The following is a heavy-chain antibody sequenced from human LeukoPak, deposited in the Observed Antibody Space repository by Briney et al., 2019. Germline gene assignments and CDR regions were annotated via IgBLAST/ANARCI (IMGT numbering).Heavy chain of an antibody. J-gene: IGHJ4*02. CDR2: ISSSSSYI. Sequence: GGSLRLSCAASGFAFSSSSMNWVRQAPGKGLEWVSSISSSSSYIYYADSMKGRFTSSRDNAKNSLFLQMNSLRAEDTAVYYCARGRAATHFDYWGQGTLVTVSS. D-gene: IGHD6-13*01. CDR1: GFAFSSSS. CDR3: ARGRAATHFDY. V-gene: IGHV3-21*01.